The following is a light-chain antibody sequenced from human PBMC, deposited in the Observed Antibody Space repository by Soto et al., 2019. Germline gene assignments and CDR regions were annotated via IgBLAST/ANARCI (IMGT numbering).Light chain of an antibody. CDR3: QQYGSLSWT. CDR1: QNVDTNY. J-gene: IGKJ1*01. V-gene: IGKV3-20*01. Sequence: EIVLTQSPGTLSLSPGERATLSCRASQNVDTNYLAWYQQKPGQAPRIIIFGASGRATGIPDRFSGSGSGTYFPPTISRLQPEDFALYYCQQYGSLSWTFGQGTKVEIK. CDR2: GAS.